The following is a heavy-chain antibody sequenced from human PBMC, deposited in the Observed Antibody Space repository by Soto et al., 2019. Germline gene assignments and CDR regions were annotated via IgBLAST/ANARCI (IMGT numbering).Heavy chain of an antibody. Sequence: QVQLVESGGGVVQPGRSLRLCCAASGFTFSSYGMHWVRQAPGKGLEWVAVIWYDGSNKYYADSVKGRFTISRDNSKNTLYLQMNSLRAEDTAVYYCARETGYSSGWYLGRDGYFDYSGQGTLVTVSS. CDR2: IWYDGSNK. V-gene: IGHV3-33*01. CDR1: GFTFSSYG. CDR3: ARETGYSSGWYLGRDGYFDY. J-gene: IGHJ4*02. D-gene: IGHD6-19*01.